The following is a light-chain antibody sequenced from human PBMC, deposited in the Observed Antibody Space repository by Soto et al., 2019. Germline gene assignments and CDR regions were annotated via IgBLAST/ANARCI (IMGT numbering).Light chain of an antibody. CDR1: QSVSSD. CDR3: QQYNNWPPLT. CDR2: DTS. V-gene: IGKV3-15*01. Sequence: IMIAQSQGILSVDPGERATLSCRASQSVSSDLVWYQQKAGQAPRLLIYDTSTRATGIPARFSGSGSGTEFTLTISSLQSEDSAVYYCQQYNNWPPLTFGGGTKVDIK. J-gene: IGKJ4*01.